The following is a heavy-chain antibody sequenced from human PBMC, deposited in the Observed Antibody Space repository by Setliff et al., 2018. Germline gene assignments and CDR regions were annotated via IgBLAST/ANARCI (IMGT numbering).Heavy chain of an antibody. V-gene: IGHV1-2*04. J-gene: IGHJ6*02. D-gene: IGHD2-15*01. CDR3: SRVRSRRHCYGGSCDFYYYGLDV. CDR2: INPDSGDA. CDR1: GYIFTDYY. Sequence: GASVKVSCKSSGYIFTDYYIHWVRQAPGQGLEWMGWINPDSGDANYGPNFQGWVTMTRDTSIDTAYLDLSRLKSDDTAAYYCSRVRSRRHCYGGSCDFYYYGLDVWGQGTTVTVSS.